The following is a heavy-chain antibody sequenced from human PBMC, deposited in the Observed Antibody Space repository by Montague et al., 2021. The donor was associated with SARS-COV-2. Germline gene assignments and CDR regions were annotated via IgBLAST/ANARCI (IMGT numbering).Heavy chain of an antibody. CDR1: DGSISSSSYY. D-gene: IGHD2-2*01. J-gene: IGHJ5*02. Sequence: SETLSLTCTVSDGSISSSSYYWGWIRQPPGKGLEWIGSIHYSGSTYYXPSLKSRVTISVDTSKKHFSLKLSSVTAADTAVYFCAAQSSGGYCSSSSCYVWFDPWGQGTLVTVSS. CDR3: AAQSSGGYCSSSSCYVWFDP. V-gene: IGHV4-39*01. CDR2: IHYSGST.